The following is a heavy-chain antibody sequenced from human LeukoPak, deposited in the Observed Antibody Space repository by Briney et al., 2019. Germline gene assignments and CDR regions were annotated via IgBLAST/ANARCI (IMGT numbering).Heavy chain of an antibody. D-gene: IGHD4-17*01. J-gene: IGHJ5*02. CDR3: ARTVGYGDYHWFDP. CDR1: GFTVSSNY. V-gene: IGHV3-53*01. Sequence: GGSLRPSCAASGFTVSSNYMSWVRQAPGKGLEWVSVIYSGVSTYYADSVTGRFTISRDNSKNTLYLQMNSLRAEDTAVFYCARTVGYGDYHWFDPWGQGTLVTVSS. CDR2: IYSGVST.